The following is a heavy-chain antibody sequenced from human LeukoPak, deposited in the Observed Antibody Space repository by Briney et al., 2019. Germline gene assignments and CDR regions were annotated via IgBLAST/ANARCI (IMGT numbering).Heavy chain of an antibody. Sequence: SVKVSCKASGGTFSSYAISWVRQAPGQGLEWMGGIIPIFGTANYAQKFQGRVTITADESTSTAYMELSSLRSEDTAVYYCARDASHGDVYFDYWGQGTLVTVSS. CDR3: ARDASHGDVYFDY. CDR2: IIPIFGTA. CDR1: GGTFSSYA. J-gene: IGHJ4*02. D-gene: IGHD4-17*01. V-gene: IGHV1-69*13.